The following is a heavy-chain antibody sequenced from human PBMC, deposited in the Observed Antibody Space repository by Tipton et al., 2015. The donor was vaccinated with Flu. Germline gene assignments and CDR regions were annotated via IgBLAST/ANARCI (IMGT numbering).Heavy chain of an antibody. Sequence: TLSLTCTVSGGSISSYYWSWIRQPPGKGLEWIGRVYTSGSTDYNPSLKSRVTMSIDTSKNQFSLKLSSVTAADTAVYYCASVKKGHYFDFWGQGNPVTVSS. CDR2: VYTSGST. CDR1: GGSISSYY. V-gene: IGHV4-4*07. CDR3: ASVKKGHYFDF. J-gene: IGHJ4*02.